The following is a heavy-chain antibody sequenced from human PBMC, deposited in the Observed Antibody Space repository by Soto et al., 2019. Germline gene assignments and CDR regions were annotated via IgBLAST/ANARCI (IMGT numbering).Heavy chain of an antibody. CDR1: GFTFSSYW. CDR2: IKQDGSEK. CDR3: ASRFPSLNWFDP. V-gene: IGHV3-7*01. J-gene: IGHJ5*02. Sequence: EVQLVESGGGLVQPGGSLRLSCAASGFTFSSYWMSWVRQAPGKGLEWVANIKQDGSEKYYVDSVKGRFTISRDNAKNSVYLEMNSLRGEDTAVYYCASRFPSLNWFDPWGQGTLVTVSS. D-gene: IGHD3-3*01.